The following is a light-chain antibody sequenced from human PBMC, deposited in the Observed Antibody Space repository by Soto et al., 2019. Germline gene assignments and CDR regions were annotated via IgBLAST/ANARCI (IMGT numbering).Light chain of an antibody. V-gene: IGLV2-23*01. CDR2: DGS. CDR3: CSYAARSTSVV. J-gene: IGLJ2*01. Sequence: QSALTQPAYVSGAPGQSITISCTGTSSDVGSYKLVSWYQQHPGKAPQLMIYDGSERPSGVSNRFSGSKSGNTASLTISGLQAEDEADYYCCSYAARSTSVVFGGGTKLTVL. CDR1: SSDVGSYKL.